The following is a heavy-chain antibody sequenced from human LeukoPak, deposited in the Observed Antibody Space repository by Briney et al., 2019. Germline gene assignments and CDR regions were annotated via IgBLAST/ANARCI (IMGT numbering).Heavy chain of an antibody. J-gene: IGHJ4*02. CDR1: GVSITSRDYY. V-gene: IGHV4-39*07. Sequence: SETLSLTCTVSGVSITSRDYYWAWIRQPPGKGLEWIGSMYYSGTTYYNPSLRSRVTISIDTSRNQFSLQLSSVTAADTAVYYCAREPYGAAPRFDYWGQETLVTVSS. CDR2: MYYSGTT. D-gene: IGHD4/OR15-4a*01. CDR3: AREPYGAAPRFDY.